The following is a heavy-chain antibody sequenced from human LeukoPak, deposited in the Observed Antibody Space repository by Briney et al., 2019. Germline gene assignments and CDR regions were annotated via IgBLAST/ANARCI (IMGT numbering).Heavy chain of an antibody. CDR2: INPSGGST. Sequence: GASVKVSCKASGYTSTTYGISWVRQAPGQGLEWMGIINPSGGSTSYAQKFQGRVTMTRDTSTSTAYMELSSLRSEDTAVYYCARLDCSGGSCKYYFDYWGQGTLVTVSS. J-gene: IGHJ4*02. CDR3: ARLDCSGGSCKYYFDY. V-gene: IGHV1-46*01. CDR1: GYTSTTYG. D-gene: IGHD2-15*01.